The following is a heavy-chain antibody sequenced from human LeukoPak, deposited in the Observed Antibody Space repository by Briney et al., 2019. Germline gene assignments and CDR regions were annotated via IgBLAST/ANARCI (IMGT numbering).Heavy chain of an antibody. Sequence: GGSLRLSCAASGFTFRSYWMHWVRQAPGKGLVWVSHIDSDGRSTNYGDPAKGRFTISRDNAKDALSLQMNSLRVEDTAVYYCAIGTTAEAGIDYWGQGTLVAVSS. J-gene: IGHJ4*02. CDR1: GFTFRSYW. CDR3: AIGTTAEAGIDY. CDR2: IDSDGRST. D-gene: IGHD6-13*01. V-gene: IGHV3-74*01.